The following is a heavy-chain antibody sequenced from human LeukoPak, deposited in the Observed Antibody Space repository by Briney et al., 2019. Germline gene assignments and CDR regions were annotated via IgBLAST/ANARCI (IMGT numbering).Heavy chain of an antibody. Sequence: RSGGSLRLSCAASGFTFSSYWMSWVRQAPGKGLEWVANIKQDGSEKYYVDSVKGRFTISRDNAKNSLYLQMNSLRAEDTAVYYCARDTTSSGWYYFDYWGQGTLVTVSS. J-gene: IGHJ4*02. V-gene: IGHV3-7*01. CDR3: ARDTTSSGWYYFDY. CDR1: GFTFSSYW. D-gene: IGHD6-13*01. CDR2: IKQDGSEK.